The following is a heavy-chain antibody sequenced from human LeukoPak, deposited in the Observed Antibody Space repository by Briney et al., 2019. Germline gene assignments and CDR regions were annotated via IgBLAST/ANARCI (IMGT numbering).Heavy chain of an antibody. J-gene: IGHJ3*02. CDR1: GYTLTELS. D-gene: IGHD3-22*01. Sequence: ASVKVSCKVSGYTLTELSMHWVRQAPGKGLEWMGGFDPEDGETIYAQKFQGRVTMTRNTSISTAYMELSRLRSDDAAVYYCARDLEYYDSSGYGAFDIWGQGTMVTVSS. V-gene: IGHV1-24*01. CDR3: ARDLEYYDSSGYGAFDI. CDR2: FDPEDGET.